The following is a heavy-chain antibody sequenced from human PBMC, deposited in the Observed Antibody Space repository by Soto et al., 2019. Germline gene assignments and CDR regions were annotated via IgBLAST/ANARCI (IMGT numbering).Heavy chain of an antibody. V-gene: IGHV3-48*01. J-gene: IGHJ6*03. CDR3: ARDHIVVVPAAMLDYYYMDV. CDR1: GFTFSSYS. CDR2: ISSSSSTI. Sequence: QSGGSLRLSCAASGFTFSSYSMNWVRQAPGKGLEWVSYISSSSSTIYYADSVRGRFTISRDNAKNSLYLQMNSLRAEDTAVYYCARDHIVVVPAAMLDYYYMDVWGKGTTVTVSS. D-gene: IGHD2-2*01.